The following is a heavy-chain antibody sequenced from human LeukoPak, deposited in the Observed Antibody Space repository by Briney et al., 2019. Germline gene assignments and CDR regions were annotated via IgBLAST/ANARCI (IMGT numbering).Heavy chain of an antibody. CDR3: ARTSNGDYWTEGAFDI. J-gene: IGHJ3*02. Sequence: PSETLSLTCAVSGGSISSGGYSWSWIRQPPGKGLEWIGYIYHSGSTYYNPSLKSRVTISVDRSKNQFSLKLSSVTAADTAVYYCARTSNGDYWTEGAFDIWGQGTMVTVSS. D-gene: IGHD4-17*01. V-gene: IGHV4-30-2*01. CDR2: IYHSGST. CDR1: GGSISSGGYS.